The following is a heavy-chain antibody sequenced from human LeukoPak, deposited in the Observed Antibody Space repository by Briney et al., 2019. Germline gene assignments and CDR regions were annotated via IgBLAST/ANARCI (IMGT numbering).Heavy chain of an antibody. V-gene: IGHV4-39*01. D-gene: IGHD3-16*01. J-gene: IGHJ4*02. CDR2: IYYSGST. Sequence: SETLSLTCTVSGGSISSSSYYWGWIRQPPGKGLEWIGSIYYSGSTYYNPSLKRRVTISVDTSKNQFSLKLSSVTAADTAVYYCVRYRGGGDFDYWGQGTLVTVSS. CDR3: VRYRGGGDFDY. CDR1: GGSISSSSYY.